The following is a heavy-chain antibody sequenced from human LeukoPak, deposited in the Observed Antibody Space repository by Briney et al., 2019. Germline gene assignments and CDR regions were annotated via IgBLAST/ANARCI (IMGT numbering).Heavy chain of an antibody. CDR3: ARVPRHANNWNDHDYYYYYMDV. CDR2: IIPIFSTA. V-gene: IGHV1-69*13. J-gene: IGHJ6*03. CDR1: GGTFSSYA. D-gene: IGHD1-20*01. Sequence: SVKPSCKASGGTFSSYAISWVRQAPGQGLEWMGGIIPIFSTANYAQKFQGRVTITADESTSTAYVELSSLRSEDTAVYYCARVPRHANNWNDHDYYYYYMDVWGKGTTVTISS.